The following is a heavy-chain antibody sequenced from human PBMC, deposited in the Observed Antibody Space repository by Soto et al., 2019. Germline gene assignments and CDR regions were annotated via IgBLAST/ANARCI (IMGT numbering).Heavy chain of an antibody. J-gene: IGHJ3*02. V-gene: IGHV3-23*01. Sequence: EVQLLESGGGLVQPGGSLEVSCRASGFNFGNYAMSWVRQAPGKGPEWVSSVGGDASDTHYAGSVRGRFTISSDNSKNTLYLHMNSLRAEDTAIYFCAKDFIPRNSIYDPFDIWGQGTTVSVSS. D-gene: IGHD2-21*01. CDR2: VGGDASDT. CDR1: GFNFGNYA. CDR3: AKDFIPRNSIYDPFDI.